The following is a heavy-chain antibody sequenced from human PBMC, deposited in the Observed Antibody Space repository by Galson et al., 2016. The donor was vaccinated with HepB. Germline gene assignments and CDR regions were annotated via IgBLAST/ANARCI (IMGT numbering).Heavy chain of an antibody. CDR3: ARGLGGPTVTAYFEY. CDR2: IFHRGST. CDR1: GGSISSGGYS. V-gene: IGHV4-30-2*01. J-gene: IGHJ4*02. D-gene: IGHD4-17*01. Sequence: TLSLTCAVSGGSISSGGYSWSWIRQPPGKGLEWIGYIFHRGSTYYNPPLKSRVTISVDRSKNQFSLNLSSVTAADTAVYYCARGLGGPTVTAYFEYWGQGTLVTVSS.